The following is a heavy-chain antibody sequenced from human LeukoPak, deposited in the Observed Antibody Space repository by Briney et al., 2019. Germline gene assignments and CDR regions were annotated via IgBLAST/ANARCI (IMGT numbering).Heavy chain of an antibody. CDR1: GFSFSDFH. D-gene: IGHD5-24*01. V-gene: IGHV3-11*01. CDR2: ISSGGSTI. J-gene: IGHJ4*02. CDR3: ARRVRWGSDLAGFDY. Sequence: PGGSLRLSCAASGFSFSDFHMSWFRQAPGRGLEWISYISSGGSTIYYADSVKGRLTISRDNAKNSLYLQTSSLRAEDTAVYYCARRVRWGSDLAGFDYWGQGTLVTVSS.